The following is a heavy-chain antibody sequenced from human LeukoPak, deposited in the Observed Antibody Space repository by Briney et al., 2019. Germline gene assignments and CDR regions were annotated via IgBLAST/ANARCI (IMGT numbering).Heavy chain of an antibody. V-gene: IGHV4-39*07. CDR3: AKSKRALDAFDI. Sequence: PSETLSLTCTVSGGSISSSSYYWGWIRQPPGKGLEWIGSIYYSGSTYYNPSLKSRVTISVDKSKNQFSLKLSSVTAADTAVYYCAKSKRALDAFDIWGQGTMVTVSS. CDR2: IYYSGST. J-gene: IGHJ3*02. CDR1: GGSISSSSYY.